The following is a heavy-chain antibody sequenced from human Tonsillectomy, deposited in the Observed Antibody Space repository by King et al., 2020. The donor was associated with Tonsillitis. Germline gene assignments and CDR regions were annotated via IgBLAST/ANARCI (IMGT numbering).Heavy chain of an antibody. Sequence: DVQLVESGGGLVQPGGSLRLSCAASGFTFSNYAMSWVRQAPEKGLEWLSVIYGDDSSTYYADSLKGRFTISRDNSKNTLYLHMSSLRAEDTAVYYCSKYYHYGMDVWGQGTTVTVS. CDR2: IYGDDSST. CDR1: GFTFSNYA. V-gene: IGHV3-23*03. J-gene: IGHJ6*02. CDR3: SKYYHYGMDV.